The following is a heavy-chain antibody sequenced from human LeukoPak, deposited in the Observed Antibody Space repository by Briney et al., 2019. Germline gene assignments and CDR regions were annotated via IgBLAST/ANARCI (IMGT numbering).Heavy chain of an antibody. CDR1: GFTFSSYA. CDR3: ATRGYCSSTSCAGVGYYYYGMDV. J-gene: IGHJ6*02. V-gene: IGHV3-23*01. Sequence: PGVSLRLSCAASGFTFSSYAMSWVRQAPGKGLEWVSAISGSGGSTYYADSVKGRLTISRDNSKNTLYLQMDSLRAEDTAVYYCATRGYCSSTSCAGVGYYYYGMDVWGQGTTVTVSS. CDR2: ISGSGGST. D-gene: IGHD2-2*01.